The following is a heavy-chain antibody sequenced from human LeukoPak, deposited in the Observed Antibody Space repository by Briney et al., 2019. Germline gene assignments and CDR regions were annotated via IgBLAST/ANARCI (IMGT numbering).Heavy chain of an antibody. D-gene: IGHD3-10*01. Sequence: PGGSLRLSCAASGFTFSCYSMNWVRQAPGKGLEWVSSISSSSSYIYYADSVKGRFTISRDNAKNSLYLQMNSLRAEDTAVYYCARDPVSDYYGMDVWGQGTTVTVSS. CDR1: GFTFSCYS. V-gene: IGHV3-21*01. J-gene: IGHJ6*02. CDR3: ARDPVSDYYGMDV. CDR2: ISSSSSYI.